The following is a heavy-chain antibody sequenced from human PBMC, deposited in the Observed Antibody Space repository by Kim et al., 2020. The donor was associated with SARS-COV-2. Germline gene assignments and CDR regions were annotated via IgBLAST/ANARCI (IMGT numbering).Heavy chain of an antibody. J-gene: IGHJ4*02. CDR1: GGSISSYY. V-gene: IGHV4-59*01. Sequence: SETLSLTCTVSGGSISSYYWSWIRQPPGKGLEWIGYIYYSGSTNYNPSLKSRVTISVDTSKNQFSLKLSSVTAADTAVYYCASAWDGTTEFDYWGQGTLVTVAS. CDR2: IYYSGST. D-gene: IGHD1-1*01. CDR3: ASAWDGTTEFDY.